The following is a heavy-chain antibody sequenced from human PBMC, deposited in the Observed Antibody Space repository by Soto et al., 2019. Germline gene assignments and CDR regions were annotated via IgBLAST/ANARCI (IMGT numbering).Heavy chain of an antibody. Sequence: QVQLVQSGAEVKKPGSSVKVSCKASGGTFSSYAISWVRQAPGQGLEWMGGIIPIVGTANYAQKFQGSVTSTEDKSTSPDYMELSSLRCEDTAVYYCSRGSRYYDSSGYYPIDYYYYYGMDVWGQGTTVTVSS. CDR2: IIPIVGTA. CDR3: SRGSRYYDSSGYYPIDYYYYYGMDV. V-gene: IGHV1-69*06. CDR1: GGTFSSYA. D-gene: IGHD3-22*01. J-gene: IGHJ6*02.